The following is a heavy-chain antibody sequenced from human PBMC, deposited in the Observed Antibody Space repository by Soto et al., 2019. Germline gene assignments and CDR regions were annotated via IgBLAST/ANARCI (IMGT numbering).Heavy chain of an antibody. Sequence: EVHLLESGGGLVQPGGSLRLSCTASGFTFSSYAMTWVRQAPGRGLEGVSGITASGGRTFYADSVKARFTNSRDNSRSRGYLQMNGLSAEDTAVYYCAKDTRYADYVRWFDSWGQGTLVTVSS. CDR3: AKDTRYADYVRWFDS. CDR1: GFTFSSYA. CDR2: ITASGGRT. J-gene: IGHJ5*01. V-gene: IGHV3-23*01. D-gene: IGHD4-17*01.